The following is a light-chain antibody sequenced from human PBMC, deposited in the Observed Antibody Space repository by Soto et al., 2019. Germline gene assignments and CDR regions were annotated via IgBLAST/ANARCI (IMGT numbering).Light chain of an antibody. Sequence: EIVMTQSPVTLSVSPGESATLSCRASQSVSSNLAWYQQKPGQAPRLLIYRASTRATGIPARFSGSGSGTEFTLTISSLQSEDFALYYCHQYENWPQTFGQGTKVDIK. CDR1: QSVSSN. J-gene: IGKJ1*01. CDR2: RAS. V-gene: IGKV3-15*01. CDR3: HQYENWPQT.